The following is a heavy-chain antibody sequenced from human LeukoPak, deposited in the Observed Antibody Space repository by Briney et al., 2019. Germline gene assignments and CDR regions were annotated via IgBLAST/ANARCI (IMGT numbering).Heavy chain of an antibody. Sequence: PSETLSLTCTVSGGSISSGDYYWSWIRQPLGKGLEWIGYIYYSGSTYYNPSLKSRVTISVDTSKNQFSLKLSSVTAADTAVYYCARDLADIVVVPAASPDAFDIWGQGTMVTVSS. J-gene: IGHJ3*02. CDR3: ARDLADIVVVPAASPDAFDI. V-gene: IGHV4-30-4*08. CDR1: GGSISSGDYY. CDR2: IYYSGST. D-gene: IGHD2-2*01.